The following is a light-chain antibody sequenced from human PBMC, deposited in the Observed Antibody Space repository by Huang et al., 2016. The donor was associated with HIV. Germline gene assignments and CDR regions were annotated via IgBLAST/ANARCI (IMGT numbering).Light chain of an antibody. CDR3: LQYDRSPLT. CDR1: QSLRDTY. V-gene: IGKV3-20*01. J-gene: IGKJ4*01. Sequence: EIVLTQSPGTLSLSPGETATFSCRASQSLRDTYIAWYQQRPGQAPRLLIYGASSRATGIPDRFSGSGSGTDFTLTINRLEPQDFEVYFCLQYDRSPLTFGGGTKVEL. CDR2: GAS.